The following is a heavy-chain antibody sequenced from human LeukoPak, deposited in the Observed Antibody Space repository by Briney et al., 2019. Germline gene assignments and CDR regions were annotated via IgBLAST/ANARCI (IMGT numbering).Heavy chain of an antibody. J-gene: IGHJ4*02. CDR1: GFTFNIYA. CDR3: AKDRPNYHESNGHYYRPNGDY. V-gene: IGHV3-23*01. Sequence: PGGSLRLSCAAPGFTFNIYAMSRVRQAPGKGLERVSRITSSGDVTFYADSLKDRFTISTDTSKNTLYLQMSRLRAEDTAVYYCAKDRPNYHESNGHYYRPNGDYWGQGTLVTVSS. CDR2: ITSSGDVT. D-gene: IGHD3-22*01.